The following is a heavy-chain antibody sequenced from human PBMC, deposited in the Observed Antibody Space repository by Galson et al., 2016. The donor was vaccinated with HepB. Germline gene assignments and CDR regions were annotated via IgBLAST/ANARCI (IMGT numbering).Heavy chain of an antibody. CDR2: IKPDGSKK. CDR3: ARRSCSATACYSASYKGFDS. CDR1: TSTFNAYW. D-gene: IGHD2-15*01. V-gene: IGHV3-7*01. Sequence: SLRLSCADSTSTFNAYWMTWVRQAPGKGLVWVAHIKPDGSKKYYVDSVKGRFTISRDNAKNSLYLQMNSLRAEDSAVYYCARRSCSATACYSASYKGFDSWGQGTLVTVSS. J-gene: IGHJ4*02.